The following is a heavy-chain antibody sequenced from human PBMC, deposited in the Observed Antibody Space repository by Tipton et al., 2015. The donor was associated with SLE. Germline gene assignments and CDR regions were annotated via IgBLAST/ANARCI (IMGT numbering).Heavy chain of an antibody. CDR2: ISYDGSNK. J-gene: IGHJ4*02. Sequence: SLRLSCAASGFTFSSYDMHWVRQAPGKGLEWVAVISYDGSNKYYADSVKGRFTISRDNSKNTLYLQMNSLRAEDTAVYYCASEFYYGTGSSYWGQGTLVTVSS. CDR3: ASEFYYGTGSSY. CDR1: GFTFSSYD. V-gene: IGHV3-30*03. D-gene: IGHD3-10*01.